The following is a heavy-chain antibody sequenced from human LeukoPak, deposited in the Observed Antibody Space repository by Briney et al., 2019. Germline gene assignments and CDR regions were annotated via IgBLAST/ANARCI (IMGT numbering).Heavy chain of an antibody. V-gene: IGHV3-23*01. CDR1: GFTFSSYA. CDR2: LSGSGDST. Sequence: GGSLRLSCAASGFTFSSYAMSWVRQAPWKGLEWVSALSGSGDSTYYADSVKGRFTISRDNSKNTLYLQMNSLRAEDTAVYYCARLDGSVAWVDYWGQGTLVTVSS. J-gene: IGHJ4*02. CDR3: ARLDGSVAWVDY. D-gene: IGHD1-26*01.